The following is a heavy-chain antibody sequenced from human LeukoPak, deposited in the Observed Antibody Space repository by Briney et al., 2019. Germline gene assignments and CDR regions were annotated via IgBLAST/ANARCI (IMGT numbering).Heavy chain of an antibody. J-gene: IGHJ4*02. CDR2: ISSSGSTT. V-gene: IGHV3-11*04. CDR1: GFTFSNVW. CDR3: ASPYLMTPSVY. D-gene: IGHD3-16*01. Sequence: GGSLRLPCAASGFTFSNVWMSWVRQAPGKGLEWVSHISSSGSTTYYADSVKGRFTISRDNAKNSLFLHMNSLRAEDTAVYYCASPYLMTPSVYWGQGTLVTVSS.